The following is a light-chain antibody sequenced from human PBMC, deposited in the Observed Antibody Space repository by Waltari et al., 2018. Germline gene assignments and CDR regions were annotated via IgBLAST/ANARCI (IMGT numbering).Light chain of an antibody. Sequence: LTQSPSASASLGASVTLTCPVSSEHRGYDIAWQQQQPGTATRFLMRFNSDGSHVKGAGIPDRFSGSHSGTERYLTSSRVQAEDEADYYCQTWGIAIVVFGGGTKVTVL. V-gene: IGLV4-69*01. J-gene: IGLJ2*01. CDR3: QTWGIAIVV. CDR2: FNSDGSH. CDR1: SEHRGYD.